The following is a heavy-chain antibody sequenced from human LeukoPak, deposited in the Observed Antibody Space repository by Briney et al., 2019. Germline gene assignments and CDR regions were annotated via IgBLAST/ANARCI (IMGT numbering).Heavy chain of an antibody. CDR1: GFTFSSYW. J-gene: IGHJ4*02. D-gene: IGHD3-10*01. CDR3: AKCGSGSNFDY. CDR2: INQDGSEK. V-gene: IGHV3-7*02. Sequence: GGSLRLSCAASGFTFSSYWMSWVRQTPGKGLEWVAHINQDGSEKYYVDSVKGRFTISRENAKNSLYLQMNSLRAEDTAVYYCAKCGSGSNFDYWGQGILVTVSS.